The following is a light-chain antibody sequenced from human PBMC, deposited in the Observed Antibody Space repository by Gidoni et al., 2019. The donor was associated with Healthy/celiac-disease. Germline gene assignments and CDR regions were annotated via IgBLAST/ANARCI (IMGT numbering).Light chain of an antibody. CDR3: QQSYSTPPYT. Sequence: DIQITQSPSSLSASVGDSVTITCLASQSISSYLNWYQQKPGKAPKLLIYAAASLQSGVPSRFSGSGSGTDFTLTISSLQPEDFATYYCQQSYSTPPYTFGQGTKLEIK. CDR1: QSISSY. CDR2: AAA. V-gene: IGKV1-39*01. J-gene: IGKJ2*01.